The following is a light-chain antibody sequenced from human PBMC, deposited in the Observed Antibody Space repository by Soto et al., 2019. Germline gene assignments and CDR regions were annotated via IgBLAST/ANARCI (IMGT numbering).Light chain of an antibody. CDR3: QKHGGDRPVT. CDR1: QGISNK. CDR2: SAS. Sequence: DIQMTQSPSSLSASVGDSVTITCRASQGISNKLAWYQQKPGKVPRVLIYSASILQSGVPSRFSGSGSGTDFTLTISSLQPEYVATYYCQKHGGDRPVTFGPGTKVD. V-gene: IGKV1-27*01. J-gene: IGKJ3*01.